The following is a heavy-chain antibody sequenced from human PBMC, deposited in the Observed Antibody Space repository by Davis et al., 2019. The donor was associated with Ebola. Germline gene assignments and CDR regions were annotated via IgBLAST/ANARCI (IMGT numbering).Heavy chain of an antibody. V-gene: IGHV5-51*01. CDR1: GYSFTNYW. CDR3: ARSHYDFWSGYHDAFDI. J-gene: IGHJ3*02. D-gene: IGHD3-3*01. Sequence: GESLKISCKGSGYSFTNYWIGWVRQMPGKGLEWMGIIYPGDSDTRYSPSFQGQVTISADKSISTAYLQWSSLKASDTAMYYCARSHYDFWSGYHDAFDIWGQGTMVTVSS. CDR2: IYPGDSDT.